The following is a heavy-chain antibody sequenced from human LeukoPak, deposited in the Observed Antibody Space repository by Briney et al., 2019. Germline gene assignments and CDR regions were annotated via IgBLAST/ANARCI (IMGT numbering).Heavy chain of an antibody. J-gene: IGHJ3*02. V-gene: IGHV1-2*02. CDR2: VNPHSGTT. Sequence: GASVKVSCKTSGYTFIDDYLHWLRQAPGQGLEWMGWVNPHSGTTTYAQQFQGRVTMTRDTATNTVHMELTSLRSDDTALYFCARIGGYYDSGVYDSHGFDKWGQGTMVIVSS. D-gene: IGHD3-22*01. CDR1: GYTFIDDY. CDR3: ARIGGYYDSGVYDSHGFDK.